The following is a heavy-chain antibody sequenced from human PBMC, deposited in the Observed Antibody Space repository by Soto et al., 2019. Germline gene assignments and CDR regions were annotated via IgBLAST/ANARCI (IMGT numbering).Heavy chain of an antibody. V-gene: IGHV3-21*01. CDR2: ISSSSSYI. Sequence: GGSLRLSCAASGFTFSSYSMNWVRQAPGKGLEWVSSISSSSSYIYYADSVRGRFTISRDNAKNSLYLQMNSLRAEDTAVYYCARDPSFRLEWLSHFDYWGQGTLVTVSS. CDR1: GFTFSSYS. CDR3: ARDPSFRLEWLSHFDY. J-gene: IGHJ4*02. D-gene: IGHD3-3*01.